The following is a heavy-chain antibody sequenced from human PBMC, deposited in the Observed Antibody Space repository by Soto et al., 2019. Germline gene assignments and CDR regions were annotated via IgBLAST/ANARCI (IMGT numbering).Heavy chain of an antibody. CDR3: AKKVNSGSGSQYFDY. V-gene: IGHV3-23*01. CDR2: FRAGGDDGTT. CDR1: DFTFSSYS. Sequence: PRGSLRVSCVSSDFTFSSYSMSWVRQAPGKGLEWVSGFRAGGDDGTTYYADSVKGRFTISRDNSKNTLFLQMNSLRAEDTAIYYCAKKVNSGSGSQYFDYFGQGTLVTVSS. D-gene: IGHD3-10*01. J-gene: IGHJ4*02.